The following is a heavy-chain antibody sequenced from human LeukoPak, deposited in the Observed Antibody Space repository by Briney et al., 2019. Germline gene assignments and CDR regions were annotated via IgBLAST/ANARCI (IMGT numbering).Heavy chain of an antibody. CDR1: GGSFSGYY. J-gene: IGHJ4*02. CDR3: ARQLVILYYFDY. Sequence: SEALSLTCAVYGGSFSGYYWSWIRQPPGKGLEWIGEINHSGSTNYNPSLKSRVTISVDTSKNQFSLKLSSVTAADTAVYYSARQLVILYYFDYWGQGTLVTVSS. V-gene: IGHV4-34*01. D-gene: IGHD3-16*02. CDR2: INHSGST.